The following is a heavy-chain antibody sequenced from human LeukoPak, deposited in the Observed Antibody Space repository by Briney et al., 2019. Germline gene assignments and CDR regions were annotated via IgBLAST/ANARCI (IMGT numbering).Heavy chain of an antibody. D-gene: IGHD4-17*01. J-gene: IGHJ6*03. Sequence: GGSLRLSCTVSGFTVSSNSMSWVRQAPGKGLEWVSFIYSDNTHYSDSVKGRFTISRDNSKNTLYLQMNSLRAEDTAVYYCAKDDYGDYVYYYMDVWGKGTTVTVSS. V-gene: IGHV3-53*01. CDR3: AKDDYGDYVYYYMDV. CDR2: IYSDNT. CDR1: GFTVSSNS.